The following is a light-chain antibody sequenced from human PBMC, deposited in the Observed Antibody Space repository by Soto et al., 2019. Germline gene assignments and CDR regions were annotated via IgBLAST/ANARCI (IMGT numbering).Light chain of an antibody. Sequence: IVMTQSPLSLPVTPGAPASISCRSSQSLLHSSGHNCLDWYLQKPGQSPQLLIYFGSHRASGVPDRFSGSGSGTDFTLKISRVEAEDVGLYYCMQTLQTPLTFGGGTKVEIK. CDR2: FGS. CDR1: QSLLHSSGHNC. CDR3: MQTLQTPLT. V-gene: IGKV2-28*01. J-gene: IGKJ4*01.